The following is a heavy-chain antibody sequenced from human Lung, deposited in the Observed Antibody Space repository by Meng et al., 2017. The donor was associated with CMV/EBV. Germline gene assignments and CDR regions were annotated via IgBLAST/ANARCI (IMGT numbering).Heavy chain of an antibody. D-gene: IGHD3-16*01. V-gene: IGHV4-39*07. CDR2: MIYGGST. CDR1: RGAISSSGHY. J-gene: IGHJ5*02. CDR3: ARVWGGDNWLDP. Sequence: TVARGAISSSGHYWGRVRQAPGKGLEWIGSMIYGGSTFYNPSLKGRVSISIDVSKNQFSLSLSSVTAADTAVYYCARVWGGDNWLDPWGQGILVTVSS.